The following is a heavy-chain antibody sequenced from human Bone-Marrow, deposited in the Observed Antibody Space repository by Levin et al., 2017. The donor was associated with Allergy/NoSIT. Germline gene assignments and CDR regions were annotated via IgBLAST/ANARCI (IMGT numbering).Heavy chain of an antibody. D-gene: IGHD3-9*01. CDR2: IKQDGLDK. V-gene: IGHV3-7*01. CDR1: GFSFGNYW. CDR3: VRDRGFYLLTGDQYDY. J-gene: IGHJ4*02. Sequence: GESLKISCAASGFSFGNYWMSWVRQAPGKGLEWVANIKQDGLDKYYVGSVKGRFTISRDNAKNSLFLQMNSLRAEDTAVYYCVRDRGFYLLTGDQYDYWGQGALVTVSS.